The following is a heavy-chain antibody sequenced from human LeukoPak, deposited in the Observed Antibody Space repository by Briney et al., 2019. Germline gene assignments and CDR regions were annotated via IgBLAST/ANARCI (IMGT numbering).Heavy chain of an antibody. CDR3: AIHPSDSSGYFSY. CDR1: GYTFSSCA. J-gene: IGHJ4*02. V-gene: IGHV7-4-1*02. D-gene: IGHD3-22*01. CDR2: IDTKTGNP. Sequence: ASVKVSCTASGYTFSSCAINWVRQAPGQGLEYMGWIDTKTGNPTYAQGFTGRFVFSLDTSVSTAYLQISSLKAEDTAVYYCAIHPSDSSGYFSYWGQGALVTVSS.